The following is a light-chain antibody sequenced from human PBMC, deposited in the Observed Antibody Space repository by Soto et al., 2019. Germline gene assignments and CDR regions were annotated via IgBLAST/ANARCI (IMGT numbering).Light chain of an antibody. V-gene: IGKV1-6*01. CDR3: LQDYAFRWT. CDR2: SSS. Sequence: ALRMTQSPSSLSASVGDRVTITCRASQHIRNDLGWYQQKPGRAPKLLIYSSSTLQSGVPSRFNGSGSGTDFTLSISSLQPEDFATYYCLQDYAFRWTFGQGTNVEVK. J-gene: IGKJ1*01. CDR1: QHIRND.